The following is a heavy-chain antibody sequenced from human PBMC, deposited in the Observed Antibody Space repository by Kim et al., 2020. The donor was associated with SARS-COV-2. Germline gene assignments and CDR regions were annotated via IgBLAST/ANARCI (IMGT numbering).Heavy chain of an antibody. V-gene: IGHV4-34*01. Sequence: SETLSLTCAVYGGSFSGYYWSWIRQPPGKGLEWIGEINHSGSTNYNPSPKSRVTISVDTSKNQFSLKLSAVTAADTADYYCARERGVLRFLGWLTYPRPADYRGVWGKGTTDTVSS. J-gene: IGHJ6*03. CDR3: ARERGVLRFLGWLTYPRPADYRGV. D-gene: IGHD3-3*01. CDR2: INHSGST. CDR1: GGSFSGYY.